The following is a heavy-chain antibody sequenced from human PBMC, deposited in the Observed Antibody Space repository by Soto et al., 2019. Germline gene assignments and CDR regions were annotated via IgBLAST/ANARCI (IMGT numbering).Heavy chain of an antibody. CDR3: ASPKIAFYNWFDP. CDR2: IYYSGST. CDR1: GVSIRSSSYY. V-gene: IGHV4-39*01. D-gene: IGHD3-3*02. J-gene: IGHJ5*02. Sequence: SETLSLTCTVSGVSIRSSSYYWGWIRQPPGKGLEWIGSIYYSGSTYYNPSLKSRVTISVDTSKNQFSLKLSSVTAADTAVYYCASPKIAFYNWFDPWGQGTLVT.